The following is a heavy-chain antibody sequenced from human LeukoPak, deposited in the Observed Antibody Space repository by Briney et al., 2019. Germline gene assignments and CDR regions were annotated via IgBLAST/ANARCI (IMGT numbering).Heavy chain of an antibody. Sequence: GASVNVSCKASGGTFSSYAISWVRQAPGQGLEWMGRIIPILGIANYAQKFQGRVTITADKSTSTAYMELSSLRSEDTAVYYCARVVGQLPSWIDPWGQGTLVTVSS. CDR1: GGTFSSYA. D-gene: IGHD1-26*01. CDR2: IIPILGIA. J-gene: IGHJ5*02. V-gene: IGHV1-69*04. CDR3: ARVVGQLPSWIDP.